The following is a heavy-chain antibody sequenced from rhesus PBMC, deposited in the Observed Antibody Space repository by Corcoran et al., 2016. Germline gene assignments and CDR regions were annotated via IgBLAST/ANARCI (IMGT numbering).Heavy chain of an antibody. Sequence: QVQLQESGPGLVKPLETLSLTCAVSGGSISSNYWTWIRQSPGKGLEWIGYIYDIGTPTNSNPSLKSRVTLSVDTSRNQFSLKLNSVTAADTAVYYCTKEDCTTSFDSWGQGVLVTVSS. J-gene: IGHJ4*01. CDR1: GGSISSNY. CDR3: TKEDCTTSFDS. D-gene: IGHD2-21*01. V-gene: IGHV4S11*01. CDR2: IYDIGTPT.